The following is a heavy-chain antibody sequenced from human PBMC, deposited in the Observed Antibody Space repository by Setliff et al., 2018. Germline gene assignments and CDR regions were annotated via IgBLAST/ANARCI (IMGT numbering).Heavy chain of an antibody. CDR2: ISWDGTKT. J-gene: IGHJ6*02. CDR3: AKVLDTTGYYYYGMDV. Sequence: LSCVASGYTFSSYAIHWVRQAPGKGLEWVALISWDGTKTSYADSVRGRFTISRDGSKSTLYLDMSSLRSEDTAVYYCAKVLDTTGYYYYGMDVWGQGTTVTVSS. V-gene: IGHV3-30*18. CDR1: GYTFSSYA. D-gene: IGHD3-22*01.